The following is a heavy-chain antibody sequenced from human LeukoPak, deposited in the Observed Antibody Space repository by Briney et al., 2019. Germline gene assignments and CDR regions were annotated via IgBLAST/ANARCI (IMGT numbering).Heavy chain of an antibody. D-gene: IGHD4/OR15-4a*01. CDR2: INGNGDST. Sequence: GGSLRLSCAASGFTFSNYAMNWVRQAPGKGLEWISAINGNGDSTYYADSVKGRFTISRDNSKNTLYLQVNSLRAEDTAVYYCAKGPLTRFDYWGQGTLVTVSS. J-gene: IGHJ4*02. CDR3: AKGPLTRFDY. CDR1: GFTFSNYA. V-gene: IGHV3-23*01.